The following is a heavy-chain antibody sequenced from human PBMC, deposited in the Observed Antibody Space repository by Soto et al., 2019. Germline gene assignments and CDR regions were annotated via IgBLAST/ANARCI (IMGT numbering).Heavy chain of an antibody. CDR3: ATAKGLTSYWFDP. V-gene: IGHV4-39*01. J-gene: IGHJ5*02. CDR1: GGSISSSSYY. Sequence: PSETLSLTCTVSGGSISSSSYYWGWIRQPPGKGLERIGSIYYSRSTYYNPSLKSRVTISVDTSMIQFSLKLSSLTAADTALYYCATAKGLTSYWFDPWGQGTLVTVSS. D-gene: IGHD4-17*01. CDR2: IYYSRST.